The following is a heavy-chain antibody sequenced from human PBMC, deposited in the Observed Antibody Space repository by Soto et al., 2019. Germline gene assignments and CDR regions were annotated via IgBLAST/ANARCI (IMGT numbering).Heavy chain of an antibody. V-gene: IGHV5-51*01. CDR2: IYPGDSDT. J-gene: IGHJ3*02. D-gene: IGHD3-10*01. CDR1: GYIFTNYW. CDR3: ARRSAYSGWGSYYPDSFDI. Sequence: PGESLKISCKASGYIFTNYWIGWVRQMPGKGLDWMGIIYPGDSDTTYSPSFQGQVTFSADKSISAAYLQWSSLKASDTAMYYCARRSAYSGWGSYYPDSFDIWGQGTMVTVSS.